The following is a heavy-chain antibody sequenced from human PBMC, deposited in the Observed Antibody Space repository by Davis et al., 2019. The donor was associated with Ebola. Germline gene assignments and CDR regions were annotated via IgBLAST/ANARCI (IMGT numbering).Heavy chain of an antibody. J-gene: IGHJ6*02. CDR3: AKDPSSYSNHDYGMDV. CDR2: ISTSGNYM. CDR1: GFSLNNYN. Sequence: GESLKISCAASGFSLNNYNMNWVRQAPGKGLEWVSYISTSGNYMYYADSVKGRFTISRDNSKNTLYLQMNSLRAEDTAVYYCAKDPSSYSNHDYGMDVWGQGTTVTVSS. D-gene: IGHD4-11*01. V-gene: IGHV3-21*04.